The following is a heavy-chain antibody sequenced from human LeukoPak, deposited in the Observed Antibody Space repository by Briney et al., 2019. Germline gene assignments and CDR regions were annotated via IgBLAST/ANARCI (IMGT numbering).Heavy chain of an antibody. CDR3: ARVTVGATLDY. J-gene: IGHJ4*02. CDR1: GYTFTSYG. Sequence: ASVKVSCKASGYTFTSYGISWVRQAPGQRLEWMGWINAGNGNTKYSQKFQGRVTITRDTSASTAYMELSSLRSEDTAVYYCARVTVGATLDYWGQGTLVTVSS. V-gene: IGHV1-3*01. CDR2: INAGNGNT. D-gene: IGHD1-26*01.